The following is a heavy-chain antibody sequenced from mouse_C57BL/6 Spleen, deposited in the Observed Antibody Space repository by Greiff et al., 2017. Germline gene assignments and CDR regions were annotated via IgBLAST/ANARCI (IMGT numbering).Heavy chain of an antibody. CDR1: GYTFTDYE. J-gene: IGHJ2*01. CDR3: TRSSNYKGGDY. V-gene: IGHV1-15*01. CDR2: IDPETGGT. Sequence: QVQLKESGAELVRPGASVTLSCKASGYTFTDYEMHWVKQTPVHGLEWIGAIDPETGGTAYNQKFKGKAILTADKSSSTAYMELRSLTSEDSAVYYCTRSSNYKGGDYWGQGTTLTVSS. D-gene: IGHD2-5*01.